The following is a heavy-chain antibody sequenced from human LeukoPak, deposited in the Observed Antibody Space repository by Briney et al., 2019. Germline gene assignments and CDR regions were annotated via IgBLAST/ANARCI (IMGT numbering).Heavy chain of an antibody. CDR1: GGSISSSSYY. J-gene: IGHJ4*02. Sequence: KPSETLSLTCTVSGGSISSSSYYWGWIRQPPGKGLEWIGSIYYSGSTYYNPSLKSRVTISVDTSKNQFSLKLSSVTAADTAVYYCASMWELLPAPIGHWGQGTLVTVSS. V-gene: IGHV4-39*07. CDR3: ASMWELLPAPIGH. CDR2: IYYSGST. D-gene: IGHD1-26*01.